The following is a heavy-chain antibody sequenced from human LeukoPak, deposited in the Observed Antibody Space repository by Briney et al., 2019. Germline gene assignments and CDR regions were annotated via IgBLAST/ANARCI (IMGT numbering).Heavy chain of an antibody. D-gene: IGHD3-3*01. Sequence: GGSLRLSCAASGFTFSSYAMSWVRQTPGKGLEWISTFSGSGDGTYYADSVKGRFTISRDNSKNTLYLQMNSLRAEDTAVYYCAKEGFLEWFLFDYWGQGTLVTVSS. V-gene: IGHV3-23*01. J-gene: IGHJ4*02. CDR1: GFTFSSYA. CDR2: FSGSGDGT. CDR3: AKEGFLEWFLFDY.